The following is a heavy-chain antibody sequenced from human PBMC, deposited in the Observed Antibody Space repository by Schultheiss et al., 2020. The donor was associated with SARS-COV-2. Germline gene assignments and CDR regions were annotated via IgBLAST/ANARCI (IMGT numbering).Heavy chain of an antibody. Sequence: GSLRLSCAVSGYSISSGYFWGWIRQPPGKGLEWIGYIYYSGNTNYNPSLKSRVTISVDTSKNQFSLKLSSVTAADTAVYYCARDGYCSGGSCQGDPWGQGTLVTVSS. CDR2: IYYSGNT. J-gene: IGHJ5*02. CDR3: ARDGYCSGGSCQGDP. CDR1: GYSISSGYF. D-gene: IGHD2-15*01. V-gene: IGHV4-38-2*01.